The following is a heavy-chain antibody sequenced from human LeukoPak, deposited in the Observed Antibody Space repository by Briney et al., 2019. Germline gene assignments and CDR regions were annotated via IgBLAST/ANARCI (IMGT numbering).Heavy chain of an antibody. CDR3: ATAPRTDVLRYFGGFDP. J-gene: IGHJ5*02. V-gene: IGHV4-59*01. D-gene: IGHD3-9*01. CDR2: IYYSGST. CDR1: GGSISSYY. Sequence: SETLSLTCTVSGGSISSYYWSWIRQPPGKGLEWIGYIYYSGSTNYNPSLKSRVTISVHTSKNQFSLKLSSVTAADTAVYYCATAPRTDVLRYFGGFDPWGQGTLVTVSS.